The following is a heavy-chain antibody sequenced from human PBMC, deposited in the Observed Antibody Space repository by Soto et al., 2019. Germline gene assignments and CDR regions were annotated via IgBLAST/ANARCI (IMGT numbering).Heavy chain of an antibody. Sequence: EVQLVESGGGLVKPGGSLRLSCAASGFTFSSYSMNWVRQAPGKGLEWVSSISCTTSYIYYADSVKGRFTISRDNAKNSLELQMNSLRAEDTAVYYCARVVDDCDPSYYYGMDVWGQGPTVTVSS. CDR2: ISCTTSYI. D-gene: IGHD2-8*01. V-gene: IGHV3-21*01. J-gene: IGHJ6*02. CDR3: ARVVDDCDPSYYYGMDV. CDR1: GFTFSSYS.